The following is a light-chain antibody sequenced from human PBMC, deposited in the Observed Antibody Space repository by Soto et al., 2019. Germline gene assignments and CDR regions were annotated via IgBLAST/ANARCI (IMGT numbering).Light chain of an antibody. CDR3: QQRSSWPLS. CDR1: QSVNIY. CDR2: DTS. Sequence: EIVLTQSPVSLSSSPGDRVTLSCRASQSVNIYLTWHQQKPGQAPRLLIYDTSNRATGIPPRFNGSGSERDFTLTISSLEPEDSALYYCQQRSSWPLSFGQVTRLEIK. V-gene: IGKV3-11*02. J-gene: IGKJ5*01.